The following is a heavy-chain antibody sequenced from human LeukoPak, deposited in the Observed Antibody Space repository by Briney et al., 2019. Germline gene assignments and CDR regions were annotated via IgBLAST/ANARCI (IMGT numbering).Heavy chain of an antibody. CDR2: IYYTGNT. V-gene: IGHV4-38-2*02. D-gene: IGHD3/OR15-3a*01. CDR1: GYSISSGYY. CDR3: ARQTGSGLFILP. Sequence: SETLSLTCIVSGYSISSGYYWVWIRQPPGKGLEWIGSIYYTGNTYYNASLKSRVTISIDTSKNQISLRLTSVTATDTAIYYCARQTGSGLFILPGGQGTLVTVSS. J-gene: IGHJ4*02.